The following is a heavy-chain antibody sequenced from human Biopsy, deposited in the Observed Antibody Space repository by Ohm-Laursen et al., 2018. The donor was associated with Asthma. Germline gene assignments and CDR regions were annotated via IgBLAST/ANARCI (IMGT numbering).Heavy chain of an antibody. J-gene: IGHJ6*02. CDR1: GFTFGDYW. D-gene: IGHD1-7*01. V-gene: IGHV3-48*02. CDR3: ARPDPGTTPGMDV. Sequence: SLRLSCAASGFTFGDYWMNWVRQAPGKGLEWVSYISSSSGTIYYADSVKGRFTISRDNAKNSLYLQMNSLRDEDTAVYYCARPDPGTTPGMDVWGQGTTVTVSS. CDR2: ISSSSGTI.